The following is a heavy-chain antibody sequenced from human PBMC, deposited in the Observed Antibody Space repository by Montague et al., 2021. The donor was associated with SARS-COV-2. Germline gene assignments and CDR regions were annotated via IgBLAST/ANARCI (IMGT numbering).Heavy chain of an antibody. D-gene: IGHD2-8*01. CDR1: GSSVRSYY. Sequence: SETLSLTCIVSGSSVRSYYWSWIRQPPGKGLEWIGYIYDSGSTNYNPSLKSRVTISVDTSKYQFSLKLSSVTAADTAVYYCARFLRSCTNGVCRTYYYYAMDVWGQGTTVTVSS. CDR2: IYDSGST. J-gene: IGHJ6*02. CDR3: ARFLRSCTNGVCRTYYYYAMDV. V-gene: IGHV4-59*02.